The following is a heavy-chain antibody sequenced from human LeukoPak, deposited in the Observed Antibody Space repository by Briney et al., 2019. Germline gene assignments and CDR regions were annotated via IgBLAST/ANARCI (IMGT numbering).Heavy chain of an antibody. D-gene: IGHD6-13*01. CDR1: GFTFSTFA. CDR3: AKVAAAGPIDY. J-gene: IGHJ4*02. Sequence: AGGSLRLSCAASGFTFSTFAMSWVRQAPGKGLEWVSTISGSGGSTFYADSVKGRFTISRDNSKNTLYLQMNSLRAEDTAVYYCAKVAAAGPIDYWGQGTLVTVSS. CDR2: ISGSGGST. V-gene: IGHV3-23*01.